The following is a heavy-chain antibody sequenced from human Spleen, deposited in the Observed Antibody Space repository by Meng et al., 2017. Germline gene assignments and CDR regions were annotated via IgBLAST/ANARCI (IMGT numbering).Heavy chain of an antibody. V-gene: IGHV5-51*01. CDR1: GYSFTSYW. CDR3: ARLGAARAPFDY. CDR2: IYDSDT. D-gene: IGHD6-6*01. Sequence: GESLKISCKGSGYSFTSYWIGWVRQMPGKGLEWMGIIYDSDTRYSPSFQGQVTVSADKSISTAYLQWSSLKASDTAIYYCARLGAARAPFDYWGQGTLVTVSS. J-gene: IGHJ4*02.